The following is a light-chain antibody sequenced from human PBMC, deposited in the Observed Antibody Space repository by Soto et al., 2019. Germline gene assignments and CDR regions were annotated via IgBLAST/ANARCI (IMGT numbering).Light chain of an antibody. J-gene: IGKJ1*01. CDR3: QQYNNWPPDGT. Sequence: IVMTQSPATMSVSPGERATLYCRASQSVSSNLAWSQQKPGHAPMLLIYGASTRATGIPARFSGSGSGTEFTLTISSLQSEEFAGYYCQQYNNWPPDGTFGQGTNVEI. CDR1: QSVSSN. V-gene: IGKV3-15*01. CDR2: GAS.